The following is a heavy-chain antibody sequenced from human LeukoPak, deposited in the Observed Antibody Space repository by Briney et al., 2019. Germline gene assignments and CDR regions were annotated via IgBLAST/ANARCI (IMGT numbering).Heavy chain of an antibody. CDR2: IIPIFGTA. D-gene: IGHD3-22*01. V-gene: IGHV1-69*05. Sequence: ASVKVSCKASGGTFSSYAISWVRQAPGQGLEWMGGIIPIFGTANYAQKFQGRVTITTDESTSTAYMELSSLRSEDTAVYYCARGIVVGKIYYFDYWGQGTLVTVSS. CDR3: ARGIVVGKIYYFDY. CDR1: GGTFSSYA. J-gene: IGHJ4*02.